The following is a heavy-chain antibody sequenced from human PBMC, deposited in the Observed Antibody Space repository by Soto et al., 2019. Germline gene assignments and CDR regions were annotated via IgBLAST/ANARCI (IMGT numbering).Heavy chain of an antibody. CDR1: GFTVSSNY. CDR2: IYSGGST. J-gene: IGHJ3*02. V-gene: IGHV3-66*01. D-gene: IGHD6-6*01. Sequence: GGSLRLSCAASGFTVSSNYMSWVRQAPGKGLEWVSVIYSGGSTYYADSVKGRFTISRDNSKNTLYLQMNSLRAEDTAVYYCARDSPSIAARDAFDIWGQGTMVTVSS. CDR3: ARDSPSIAARDAFDI.